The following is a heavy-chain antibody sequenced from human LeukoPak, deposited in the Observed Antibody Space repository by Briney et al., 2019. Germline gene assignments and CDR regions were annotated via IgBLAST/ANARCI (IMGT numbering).Heavy chain of an antibody. V-gene: IGHV3-7*03. CDR3: ARDAGRAGDAFDI. Sequence: GGSLRLSCAASGFTFRSYWMSRVRQAPGKGLEWVASIKKDGSEKYYVDSVKGRFTVSRDNAKNSLYLQMNSLRVEDTAMYYCARDAGRAGDAFDIWGQGTMVTVSS. D-gene: IGHD1-26*01. CDR1: GFTFRSYW. CDR2: IKKDGSEK. J-gene: IGHJ3*02.